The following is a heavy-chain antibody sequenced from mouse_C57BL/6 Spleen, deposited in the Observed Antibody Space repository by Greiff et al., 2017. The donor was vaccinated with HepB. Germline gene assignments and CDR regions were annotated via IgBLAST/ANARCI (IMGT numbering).Heavy chain of an antibody. CDR1: GYTFTDYE. CDR2: IDPETGGT. J-gene: IGHJ3*01. Sequence: QVQLKESGAELVRPGASVTLTCKASGYTFTDYEMHWVKQTPVHGLEWIGAIDPETGGTAYNQKFKGKAILTADKSSSTAYMELRSLTSEDSAVYYCTRSLYYYGSSPGWFAYWGQGTLVTVSA. V-gene: IGHV1-15*01. D-gene: IGHD1-1*01. CDR3: TRSLYYYGSSPGWFAY.